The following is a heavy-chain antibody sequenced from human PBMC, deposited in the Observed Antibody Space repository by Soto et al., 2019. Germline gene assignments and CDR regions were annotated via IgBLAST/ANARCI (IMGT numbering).Heavy chain of an antibody. CDR3: ARDKRIQLWLLGPYYYGMDV. D-gene: IGHD5-18*01. J-gene: IGHJ6*02. CDR2: INSDGSST. Sequence: PGGSLRLSCAAPGFTFSSYWMHWVRQAPGKGLVWVSRINSDGSSTSYADSVKGRFTISRDNAKNTLYLQMNSLRAEDTAVYYCARDKRIQLWLLGPYYYGMDVWGQGTTVTVSS. V-gene: IGHV3-74*01. CDR1: GFTFSSYW.